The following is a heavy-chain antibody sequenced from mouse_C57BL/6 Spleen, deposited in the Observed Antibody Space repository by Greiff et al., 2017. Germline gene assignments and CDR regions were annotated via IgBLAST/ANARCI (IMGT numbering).Heavy chain of an antibody. J-gene: IGHJ2*01. CDR3: AREGDDYDPFFDY. V-gene: IGHV1-4*01. Sequence: VQVVESGAELARPGASVKMSCKASGYTFTSYTMHWVKQRPGQGLEWIGYINPSSGYTKYNQKFKDKATLTADKSSSTAYMQLSSLTSEDSAVYYCAREGDDYDPFFDYWGQGTTLTVSS. CDR2: INPSSGYT. D-gene: IGHD2-4*01. CDR1: GYTFTSYT.